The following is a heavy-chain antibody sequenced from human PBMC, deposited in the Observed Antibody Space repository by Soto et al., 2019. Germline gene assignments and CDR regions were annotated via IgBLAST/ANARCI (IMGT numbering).Heavy chain of an antibody. CDR3: AGAVAEAFDI. V-gene: IGHV3-11*05. Sequence: QVQLVESGGGLVKPGESLRLSCAASGFTFSDYYMSWVRQAPGKGLEWVSYISTGSTYTQYADSVKGRFTISRENAKNSLYLQMNSLRVENTAVYYCAGAVAEAFDIWGQGTMVTVSS. CDR1: GFTFSDYY. J-gene: IGHJ3*02. D-gene: IGHD6-19*01. CDR2: ISTGSTYT.